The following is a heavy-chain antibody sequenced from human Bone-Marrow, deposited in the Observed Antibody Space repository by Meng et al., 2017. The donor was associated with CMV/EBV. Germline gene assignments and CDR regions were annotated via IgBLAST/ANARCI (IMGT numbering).Heavy chain of an antibody. CDR2: ISYDGSNK. Sequence: GGSLRLSCAASGFTFSSYAMHWVRQAPGKGLEWVAVISYDGSNKYYADSVKGRFTISRDNSKNTLYLQMNSLRAEDTAVYYCARGLYQLLPTDFDYWGQGTLVTVSS. CDR1: GFTFSSYA. D-gene: IGHD2-2*01. CDR3: ARGLYQLLPTDFDY. V-gene: IGHV3-30*04. J-gene: IGHJ4*02.